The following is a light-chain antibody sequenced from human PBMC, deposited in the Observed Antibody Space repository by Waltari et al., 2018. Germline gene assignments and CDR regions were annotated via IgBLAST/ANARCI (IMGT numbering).Light chain of an antibody. CDR3: CSYAGSSTFAV. J-gene: IGLJ3*02. CDR2: EVS. CDR1: SSDVGSYNL. Sequence: QSALTQPASVSGSPGQSITISCTGTSSDVGSYNLVSWYQQHPGKAPKLLIYEVSKRPSGVSNLFSGSKAGNTASLTISGLQAEDEADYYCCSYAGSSTFAVFGGGTKLTVL. V-gene: IGLV2-23*02.